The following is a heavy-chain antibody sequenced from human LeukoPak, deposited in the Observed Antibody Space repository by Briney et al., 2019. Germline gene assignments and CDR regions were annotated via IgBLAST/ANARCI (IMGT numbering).Heavy chain of an antibody. CDR1: GFTFSSFT. Sequence: GGSLRLSCATSGFTFSSFTMNWVRQAPGKGLEWVSTISDGSRDTHYAGSVKGRFTISRDDYQNIVYLQMDSLRAEDTALYYCTTRLRNHFDYWGQGTQVTVSS. CDR2: ISDGSRDT. J-gene: IGHJ4*02. CDR3: TTRLRNHFDY. V-gene: IGHV3-23*01. D-gene: IGHD5-12*01.